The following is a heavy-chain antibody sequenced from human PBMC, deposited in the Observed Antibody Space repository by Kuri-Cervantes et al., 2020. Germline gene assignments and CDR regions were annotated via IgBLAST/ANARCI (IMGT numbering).Heavy chain of an antibody. V-gene: IGHV4-59*12. CDR1: GGSISSYY. Sequence: SQTLSLTCAVSGGSISSYYWSWIRQPPGKGLEWIGYIYYSGSTNYNPSLKSRVTISVDTSKNQFSLKLSSVTAADTAVYYCARDQIVAGSSQHWGQGTLVTVSS. CDR3: ARDQIVAGSSQH. J-gene: IGHJ1*01. D-gene: IGHD3-22*01. CDR2: IYYSGST.